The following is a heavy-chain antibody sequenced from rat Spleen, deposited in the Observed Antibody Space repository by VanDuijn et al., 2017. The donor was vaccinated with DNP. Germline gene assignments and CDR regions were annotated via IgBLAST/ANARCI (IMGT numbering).Heavy chain of an antibody. V-gene: IGHV4-2*01. D-gene: IGHD1-11*01. Sequence: EVKLVESGGDLVQPGRSLKLSCAASGFNFNDHWMGWVRQAPGTGLEWIGHINKDSSTIVYTPSLRDKFTISRDNAQNPLYLQMSKLGSEDTALYHCAKGPNYGVYSDYFDYWGQGVMVTVSS. CDR2: INKDSSTI. CDR1: GFNFNDHW. CDR3: AKGPNYGVYSDYFDY. J-gene: IGHJ2*01.